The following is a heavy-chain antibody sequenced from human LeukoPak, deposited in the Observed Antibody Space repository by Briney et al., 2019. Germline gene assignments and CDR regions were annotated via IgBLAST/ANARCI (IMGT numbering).Heavy chain of an antibody. Sequence: GGSLRLSCAASGFTFSSYSMNWVRQAPGKGLEWVSYISSSSSAIYYADSVKGRFTISRDNAKNSLYLQMNSLRDGDTAVYYCARNYGGGGFDPWGQGTLVTVSS. J-gene: IGHJ5*02. CDR1: GFTFSSYS. D-gene: IGHD4-23*01. CDR3: ARNYGGGGFDP. V-gene: IGHV3-48*02. CDR2: ISSSSSAI.